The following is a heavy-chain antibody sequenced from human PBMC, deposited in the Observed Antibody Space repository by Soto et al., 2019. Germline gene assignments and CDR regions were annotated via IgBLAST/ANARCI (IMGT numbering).Heavy chain of an antibody. Sequence: QVQLVQSGAEVKKPGSSVKVSCKASGGTFSSYAISWVRQAPGQGLEWMGGIIPIFGTANYAQKFQGRVTITADESTSTAYMELSSLRSEDTVVYYCARDQMGVLRYFDRLLSSYGMDVWGQGTTVTVSS. J-gene: IGHJ6*02. CDR2: IIPIFGTA. CDR3: ARDQMGVLRYFDRLLSSYGMDV. D-gene: IGHD3-9*01. V-gene: IGHV1-69*01. CDR1: GGTFSSYA.